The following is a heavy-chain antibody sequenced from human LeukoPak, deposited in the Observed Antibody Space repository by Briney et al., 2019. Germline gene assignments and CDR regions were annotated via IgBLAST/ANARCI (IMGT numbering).Heavy chain of an antibody. D-gene: IGHD3-9*01. V-gene: IGHV4-34*01. Sequence: SETLSLTCAVYGGSFSGYYWSWIRQPPGKGLEWIGSIYYSGSTYYNPSFKSRITISVDTSKNQFSLKVISVTAADTAVYYCARFLAGTRHFHFYYYMDVWGKGTTVTISS. CDR3: ARFLAGTRHFHFYYYMDV. CDR2: IYYSGST. CDR1: GGSFSGYY. J-gene: IGHJ6*03.